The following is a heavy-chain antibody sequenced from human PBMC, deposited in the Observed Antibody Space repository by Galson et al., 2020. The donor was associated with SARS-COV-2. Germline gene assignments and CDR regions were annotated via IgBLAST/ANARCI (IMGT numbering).Heavy chain of an antibody. V-gene: IGHV3-33*01. CDR1: GFTFSSYG. Sequence: GGSLRLSCAASGFTFSSYGMHWVRQAPGKGLEWVAVIWYDGSNKYYADSVKGRFTISRDNSKNTLYLQMNSLRVEDTAVYYCARDSRIDYGDYPGAYWGQGTLVTVSS. J-gene: IGHJ4*02. CDR2: IWYDGSNK. D-gene: IGHD4-17*01. CDR3: ARDSRIDYGDYPGAY.